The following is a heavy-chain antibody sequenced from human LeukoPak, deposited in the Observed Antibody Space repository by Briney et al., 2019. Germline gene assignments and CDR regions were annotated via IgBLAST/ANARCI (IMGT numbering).Heavy chain of an antibody. J-gene: IGHJ3*02. CDR2: MNPNSGNT. D-gene: IGHD3-22*01. Sequence: ASVKVSCKASGYTFTSYDINWVRQATGQGLEWMGWMNPNSGNTGYAQKFQGRVTMTRNTSISTAYMELSSLRSEDTAVYYCAAQTLYDSSGYYHENDAFDIWGQGTMVTVSS. V-gene: IGHV1-8*01. CDR3: AAQTLYDSSGYYHENDAFDI. CDR1: GYTFTSYD.